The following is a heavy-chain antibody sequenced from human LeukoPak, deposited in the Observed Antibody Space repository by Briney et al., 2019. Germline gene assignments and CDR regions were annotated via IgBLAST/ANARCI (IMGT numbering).Heavy chain of an antibody. Sequence: GGSLRPSCAASGFTFSSYGMHWVRQAPGKGLEWVAFIRYDGSNKYYADSVKGRFTISRDNSKNTLYLQMNSLRAEDTAVYYCAKDGSGSYPFRYWGQGTLVTVSS. V-gene: IGHV3-30*02. CDR1: GFTFSSYG. CDR3: AKDGSGSYPFRY. CDR2: IRYDGSNK. D-gene: IGHD3-10*01. J-gene: IGHJ4*02.